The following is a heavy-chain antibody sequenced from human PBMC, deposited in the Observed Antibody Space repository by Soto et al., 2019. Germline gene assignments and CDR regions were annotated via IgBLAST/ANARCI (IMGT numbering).Heavy chain of an antibody. CDR3: ATGGGRFNYGMDV. V-gene: IGHV4-31*03. CDR2: IYYSGST. D-gene: IGHD3-10*01. J-gene: IGHJ6*02. Sequence: PLETLSLTCTVSGGSISSGGYYWSWIRQHPGKGLEWIGYIYYSGSTYYNPSLKSRVTISVDTSKNQFSLKLSSVTAADTAVYYCATGGGRFNYGMDVWGQGTTLTVSS. CDR1: GGSISSGGYY.